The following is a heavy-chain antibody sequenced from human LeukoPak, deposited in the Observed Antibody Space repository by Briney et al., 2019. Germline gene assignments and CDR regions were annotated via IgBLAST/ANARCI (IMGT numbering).Heavy chain of an antibody. J-gene: IGHJ4*02. V-gene: IGHV4-39*07. Sequence: SETLSLTCTVSGGSISSSSYYWGWIRQPPGKGLEWIGSIYYSGSTYYNPSLKSRVTISVDTSKNQFSLKLSSVTAADTAVYYCARDGNTISGWPYYFDYWGQGTLVTVSS. CDR1: GGSISSSSYY. CDR3: ARDGNTISGWPYYFDY. CDR2: IYYSGST. D-gene: IGHD6-19*01.